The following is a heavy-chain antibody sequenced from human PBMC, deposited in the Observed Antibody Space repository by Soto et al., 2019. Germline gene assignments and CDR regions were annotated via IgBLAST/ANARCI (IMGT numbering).Heavy chain of an antibody. J-gene: IGHJ5*02. V-gene: IGHV4-31*03. Sequence: SETLSLTCTVPGGSISSGDYYWSWIRQHPGKGLEWIGHIYNSGSTYYNPSLKSRVTISVDTSKNQFSLKLNSVTAADTAVYYCARGSYYYGSGSYYVWFDPWGQGTLVTVS. D-gene: IGHD3-10*01. CDR1: GGSISSGDYY. CDR3: ARGSYYYGSGSYYVWFDP. CDR2: IYNSGST.